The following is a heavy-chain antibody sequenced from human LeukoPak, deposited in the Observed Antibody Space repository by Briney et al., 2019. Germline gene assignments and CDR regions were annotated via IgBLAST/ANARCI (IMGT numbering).Heavy chain of an antibody. V-gene: IGHV2-5*02. CDR1: GFSLSTSGVT. CDR2: IYWDDDK. J-gene: IGHJ4*02. D-gene: IGHD5-12*01. Sequence: SGPTLVNPTQTLTLTCTFSGFSLSTSGVTVGWIRQPPGKALEWLALIYWDDDKRYSPSLKSRLTITKDTSKNQEVLTMTNMDPVDTATYYCAHRHFSSSGYAWDYWGQGTLVTVSS. CDR3: AHRHFSSSGYAWDY.